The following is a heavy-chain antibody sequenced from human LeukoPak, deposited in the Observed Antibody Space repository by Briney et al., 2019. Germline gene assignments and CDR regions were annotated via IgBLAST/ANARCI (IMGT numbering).Heavy chain of an antibody. CDR1: AYSISSGYY. D-gene: IGHD1-26*01. Sequence: SETLSLSCTVSAYSISSGYYWGWIRQPPGKGLEWIGSIYHSGSTYYNPSLKSRVTISVDTSKNQFSLKLSSVTAADTAVYYCARGYSGISEAFDIWGQGTMVTVSS. CDR3: ARGYSGISEAFDI. J-gene: IGHJ3*02. V-gene: IGHV4-38-2*02. CDR2: IYHSGST.